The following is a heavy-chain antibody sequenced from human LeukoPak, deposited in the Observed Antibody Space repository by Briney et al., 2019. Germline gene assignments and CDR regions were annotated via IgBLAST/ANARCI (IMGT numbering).Heavy chain of an antibody. CDR3: ARPNMVRGVIRSLDP. V-gene: IGHV4-39*01. D-gene: IGHD3-10*01. J-gene: IGHJ5*02. CDR1: GGSISSSSYY. Sequence: SETLSLTCTVSGGSISSSSYYWGWIRQPPGKGLEWIGSIYYSGSTYYNSSLKSRVSISVDTSKNQFSLKLSSVTAADTAVYYCARPNMVRGVIRSLDPWGQGTLVTVSS. CDR2: IYYSGST.